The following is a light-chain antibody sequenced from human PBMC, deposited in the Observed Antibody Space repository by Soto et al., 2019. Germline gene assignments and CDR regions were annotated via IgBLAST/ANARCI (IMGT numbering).Light chain of an antibody. J-gene: IGKJ5*01. CDR2: DAS. Sequence: EIVLTQSPGTLSLSPGEGATLSCRASQSVSSNLAWYQQKPGQAPRLLIYDASTRAPGIPARFSGSGSGTELTLTISSLQSDDFAVYHCQQYNKWPPTFGHGTRLEIK. CDR3: QQYNKWPPT. V-gene: IGKV3-15*01. CDR1: QSVSSN.